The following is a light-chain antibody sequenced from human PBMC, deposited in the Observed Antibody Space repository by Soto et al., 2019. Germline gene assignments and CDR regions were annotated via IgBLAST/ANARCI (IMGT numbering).Light chain of an antibody. V-gene: IGKV1-5*03. CDR3: QQYSDYPLT. J-gene: IGKJ4*01. Sequence: DIQMTQSPSTLSASVGDRVTITCRASQSISSWLAWYQQKPGKAPKLLIYKASTLESGVPSRFSGRGSATEFTLTISSLQPDDFATYYCQQYSDYPLTFGGGTNVEIK. CDR1: QSISSW. CDR2: KAS.